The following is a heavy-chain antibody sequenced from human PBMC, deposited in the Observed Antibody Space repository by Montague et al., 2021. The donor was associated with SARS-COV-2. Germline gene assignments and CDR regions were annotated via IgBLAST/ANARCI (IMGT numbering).Heavy chain of an antibody. J-gene: IGHJ3*02. V-gene: IGHV4-39*01. Sequence: SETLSLTSTVSGDSFNSPKYYCAWIRQPPGKGLEWIGSSYYSGTTYDXPSLRSQVTMSVDTSKTQFSLKMNSVTAADTAVYYCARGSYGSGSYHAFDIWSQGTVVAVSS. CDR3: ARGSYGSGSYHAFDI. CDR1: GDSFNSPKYY. CDR2: SYYSGTT. D-gene: IGHD3-10*01.